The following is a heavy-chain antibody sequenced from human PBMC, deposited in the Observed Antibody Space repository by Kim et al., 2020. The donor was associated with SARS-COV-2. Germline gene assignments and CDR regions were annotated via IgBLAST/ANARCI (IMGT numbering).Heavy chain of an antibody. CDR3: ARVRHGIVVGTSDY. CDR2: IKEDGSEK. J-gene: IGHJ4*02. V-gene: IGHV3-7*03. Sequence: GGSLRLSCAASGFTFSSYWMSWVRQAPGKGLEWVANIKEDGSEKNYVDSVRGRFTISRDNTKKSLYLQMNSLRAEDTAVYYCARVRHGIVVGTSDYWGQGTRVTVSS. CDR1: GFTFSSYW. D-gene: IGHD2-2*01.